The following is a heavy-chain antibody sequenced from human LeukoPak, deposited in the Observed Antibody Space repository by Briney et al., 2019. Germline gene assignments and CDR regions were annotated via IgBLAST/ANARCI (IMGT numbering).Heavy chain of an antibody. D-gene: IGHD3-22*01. CDR3: ARSYYDSSGYYSVFDY. V-gene: IGHV3-74*01. CDR2: INSDGSST. CDR1: GFTFSSYW. Sequence: PGGSLRLSCAASGFTFSSYWMHWVRQAPGKGLVWVSRINSDGSSTSYADSVKGRFTISRDNAKNTLYLQMNSLRAEDTAVYYCARSYYDSSGYYSVFDYWGQGTLVTVSS. J-gene: IGHJ4*02.